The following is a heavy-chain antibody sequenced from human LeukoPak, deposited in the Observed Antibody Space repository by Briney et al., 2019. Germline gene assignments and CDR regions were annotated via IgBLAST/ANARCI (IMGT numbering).Heavy chain of an antibody. D-gene: IGHD3-16*02. J-gene: IGHJ5*02. CDR1: GYTLIELS. CDR3: ATWRSTSVWGSYRYLRWFDP. CDR2: FDPEDGET. Sequence: ASVKVSCKVSGYTLIELSMHWVRQAPGKGLEWMGGFDPEDGETIYAQKFQGRVTMTEDTSTDTACMELSSLRSEDTAVYYCATWRSTSVWGSYRYLRWFDPWGQGTLVTVSS. V-gene: IGHV1-24*01.